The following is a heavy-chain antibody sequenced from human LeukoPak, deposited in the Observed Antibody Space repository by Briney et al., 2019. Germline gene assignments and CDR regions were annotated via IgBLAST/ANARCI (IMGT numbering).Heavy chain of an antibody. J-gene: IGHJ4*02. D-gene: IGHD6-13*01. CDR1: GFTFSSYS. V-gene: IGHV3-21*01. CDR2: ISSSSSYI. Sequence: GGSLRLSCAASGFTFSSYSMNWVRQAPGKGLEWVSSISSSSSYIYYADSVKGRFTISRDNAKNSLYLQMNILGAEETAVYCCARDSSSWAYWGQGTLVTVSS. CDR3: ARDSSSWAY.